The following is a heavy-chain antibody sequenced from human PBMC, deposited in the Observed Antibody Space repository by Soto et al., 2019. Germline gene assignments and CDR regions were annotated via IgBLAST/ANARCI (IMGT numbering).Heavy chain of an antibody. CDR2: IFYNGTT. V-gene: IGHV4-59*12. Sequence: SETLSLTCSVSGVSLTSYYWSWIRQTPGKTLEWIGCIFYNGTTNYNPSLKSRVTISLDTSKNQFSLKLNLTSVTAADTAVYYCARSPAYGDYANLDTWGQGTLVTVSS. J-gene: IGHJ5*02. D-gene: IGHD4-17*01. CDR3: ARSPAYGDYANLDT. CDR1: GVSLTSYY.